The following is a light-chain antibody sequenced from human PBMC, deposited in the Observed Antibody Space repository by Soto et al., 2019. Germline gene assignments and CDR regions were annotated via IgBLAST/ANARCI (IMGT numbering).Light chain of an antibody. CDR1: SSDVGAYNY. V-gene: IGLV2-14*01. J-gene: IGLJ2*01. Sequence: QSALTQPASVSGSPGQSITISCTGSSSDVGAYNYVSWYQQHPGKAPRLMIYEVTNRPSGVSNRFSGSKSGNTACLTISGLRAEDEADYYCSSYTSGSTLVVFGGGTKLTVL. CDR3: SSYTSGSTLVV. CDR2: EVT.